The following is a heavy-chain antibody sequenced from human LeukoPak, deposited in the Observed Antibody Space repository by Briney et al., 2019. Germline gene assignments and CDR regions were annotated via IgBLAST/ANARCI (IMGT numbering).Heavy chain of an antibody. CDR1: GFTFSTYA. Sequence: SGGSLRLSCVASGFTFSTYATSWVRQAPGKGLEWVSGIRGDGGDTYYADSVKGRFTISRDNSKNTLYLQMNSLRAEDTAVYYCAKAPSIAAAGTFGYWGQGTLVTVSS. J-gene: IGHJ4*02. D-gene: IGHD6-13*01. V-gene: IGHV3-23*01. CDR3: AKAPSIAAAGTFGY. CDR2: IRGDGGDT.